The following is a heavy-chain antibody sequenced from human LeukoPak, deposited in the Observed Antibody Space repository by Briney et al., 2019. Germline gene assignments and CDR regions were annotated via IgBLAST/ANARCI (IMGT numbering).Heavy chain of an antibody. Sequence: GGSLRLSCAASGFTFSSYAMSWVRQAPGKGLEWVSAISGSGGNTYYADSVEGRFTISRDNSKNTLYLQMDRMRVEDSAVYYCVRDGDIVVVITFDYWGQGNLVTVSS. J-gene: IGHJ4*02. CDR1: GFTFSSYA. V-gene: IGHV3-23*01. CDR2: ISGSGGNT. D-gene: IGHD3-22*01. CDR3: VRDGDIVVVITFDY.